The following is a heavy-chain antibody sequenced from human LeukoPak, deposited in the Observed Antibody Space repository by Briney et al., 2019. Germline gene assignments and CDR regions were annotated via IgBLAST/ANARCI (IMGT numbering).Heavy chain of an antibody. CDR3: ARRQSTYCSSTSCYRRDVDY. J-gene: IGHJ4*02. V-gene: IGHV4-39*01. CDR2: IYYSGST. CDR1: GGSISSSSYY. D-gene: IGHD2-2*01. Sequence: PSETLSLTCTVSGGSISSSSYYWGWIRQPPGKGLEWIGSIYYSGSTYYNPSLKCRVTISVDTSKNQFSLKLSSVTAADTAVYYCARRQSTYCSSTSCYRRDVDYWGQGTLVTVSS.